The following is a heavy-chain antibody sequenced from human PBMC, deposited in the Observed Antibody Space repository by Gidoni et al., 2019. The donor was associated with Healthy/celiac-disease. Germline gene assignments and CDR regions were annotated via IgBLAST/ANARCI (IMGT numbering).Heavy chain of an antibody. V-gene: IGHV3-30*18. Sequence: QVQLVASGGGVVQPGRSLRLYCAASGFTFSSYGWHWVRQAPGKGLEWVAVISYDGSNKYYADSVKGRFTISRDNSKNTLYLQMNSLRAEDTAVYYCAKDRIGIMITFGGVIFDYWGQGTLVTVSS. CDR2: ISYDGSNK. CDR3: AKDRIGIMITFGGVIFDY. CDR1: GFTFSSYG. D-gene: IGHD3-16*01. J-gene: IGHJ4*02.